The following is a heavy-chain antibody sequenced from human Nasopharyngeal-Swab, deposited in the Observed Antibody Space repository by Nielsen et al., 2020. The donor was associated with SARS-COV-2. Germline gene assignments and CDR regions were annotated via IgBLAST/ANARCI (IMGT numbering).Heavy chain of an antibody. CDR2: IKSKTDGGTT. J-gene: IGHJ4*02. CDR3: TTDDRALDY. Sequence: GESLKISCAASGFTFSNAWMSWVRQAPGKGLEWVGRIKSKTDGGTTDYTASVTGRFTISRDDSENTLYLQMNSLKTEDTAVYFCTTDDRALDYWGQGTLVTVSS. CDR1: GFTFSNAW. V-gene: IGHV3-15*01.